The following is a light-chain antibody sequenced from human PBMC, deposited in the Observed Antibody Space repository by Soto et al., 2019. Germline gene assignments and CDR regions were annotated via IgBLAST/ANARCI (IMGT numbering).Light chain of an antibody. CDR1: QSISSY. J-gene: IGKJ2*01. CDR3: QQYNKWPRT. V-gene: IGKV1-39*01. Sequence: DIQMTQSPSSLSASVGDRVTITCRASQSISSYLNWYQQKPGKAPKLLIYAASSLQSGVPSRFSGSGSGTDFTLTISSLQSEDFTVYNCQQYNKWPRTFGQGTKVDIK. CDR2: AAS.